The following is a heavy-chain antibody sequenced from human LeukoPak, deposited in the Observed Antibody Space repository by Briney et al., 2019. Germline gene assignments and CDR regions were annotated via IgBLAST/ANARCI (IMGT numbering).Heavy chain of an antibody. V-gene: IGHV4-34*11. CDR3: AKDIWLGDNSFDP. CDR1: GGSFSGYY. J-gene: IGHJ5*02. D-gene: IGHD6-19*01. Sequence: SETLSLTCAVYGGSFSGYYWNWIRQPPGRGLEWIGSIYYSGITYYNPSLKSRVIISVDTSKNQFSLNLSSVTAADTAVYFCAKDIWLGDNSFDPWGQGTLVTVSS. CDR2: IYYSGIT.